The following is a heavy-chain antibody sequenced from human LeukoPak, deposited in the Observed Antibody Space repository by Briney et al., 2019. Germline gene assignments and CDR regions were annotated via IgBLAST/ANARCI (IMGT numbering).Heavy chain of an antibody. Sequence: SVKVSCKASGGTFNNYIISWVRQAPGQGLEWMGGIIPIFGTANYAQKFQGRITITADESTSTAYMELSSLRSEDTAVYYCARGLVNRGPTITQFLIYWGQGTLVTVSS. CDR3: ARGLVNRGPTITQFLIY. D-gene: IGHD5-24*01. CDR1: GGTFNNYI. J-gene: IGHJ4*02. V-gene: IGHV1-69*13. CDR2: IIPIFGTA.